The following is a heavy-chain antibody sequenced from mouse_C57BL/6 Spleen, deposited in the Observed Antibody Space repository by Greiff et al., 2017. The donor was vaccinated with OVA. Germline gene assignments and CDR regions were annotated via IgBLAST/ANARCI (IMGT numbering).Heavy chain of an antibody. J-gene: IGHJ4*01. CDR3: VCARGDYYAMDY. CDR1: GYTFTRYW. CDR2: IHPNSGST. V-gene: IGHV1-64*01. D-gene: IGHD3-3*01. Sequence: VQLQQPGAELVKPGASVKLSCKASGYTFTRYWMHWVKQRPGQGLEWIGMIHPNSGSTNYNEKFKSKATLTVDKSSSPAYMQLSSLTSEDSAVYYCVCARGDYYAMDYWGQGTSVTVSS.